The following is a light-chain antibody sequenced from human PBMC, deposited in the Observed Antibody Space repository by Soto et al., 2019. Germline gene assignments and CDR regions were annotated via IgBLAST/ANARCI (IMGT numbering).Light chain of an antibody. CDR3: AAWDDSSET. CDR2: RNN. J-gene: IGLJ1*01. CDR1: SSNIGSNY. V-gene: IGLV1-47*01. Sequence: QSALTQPPSASGTPGQRVTISCSGSSSNIGSNYVYWYQQLPGTAPKLLIYRNNQRPSGVPDRFSGSKSGTSASLAISGLRSEDEADYYCAAWDDSSETFGTGTKVTVL.